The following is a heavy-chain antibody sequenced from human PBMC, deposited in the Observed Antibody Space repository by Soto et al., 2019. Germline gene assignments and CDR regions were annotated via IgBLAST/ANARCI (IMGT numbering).Heavy chain of an antibody. D-gene: IGHD3-22*01. CDR3: VTYYYDSSGYPYFDY. Sequence: GGSLRLSCAASGFTFSSYPMSWVRQSPGKGLEWVSAISGSGGSTYYADSVKGRFTISRDNSKNTLYLQMNSLRAEDTAVYYCVTYYYDSSGYPYFDYWGQGTLVTVSS. V-gene: IGHV3-23*01. CDR2: ISGSGGST. J-gene: IGHJ4*02. CDR1: GFTFSSYP.